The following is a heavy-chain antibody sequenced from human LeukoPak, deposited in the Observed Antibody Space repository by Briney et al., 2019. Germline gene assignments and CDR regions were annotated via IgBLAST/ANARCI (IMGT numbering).Heavy chain of an antibody. V-gene: IGHV1-18*01. J-gene: IGHJ4*02. CDR3: ARDTSNTSGWYIYFDY. CDR1: GFTFKKYG. D-gene: IGHD6-19*01. CDR2: ISTYNGDT. Sequence: ASVKVSCKASGFTFKKYGISWARQAPGQGLEWMGWISTYNGDTNYAQKFQGRVTLTTDTSTSTAYLELRSLRSDDTAMYYCARDTSNTSGWYIYFDYWGQGTLVTVSS.